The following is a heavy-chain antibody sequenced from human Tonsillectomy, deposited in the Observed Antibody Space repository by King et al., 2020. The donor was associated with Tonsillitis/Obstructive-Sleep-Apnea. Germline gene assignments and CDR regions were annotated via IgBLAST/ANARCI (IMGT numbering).Heavy chain of an antibody. CDR2: ISAYNGNT. V-gene: IGHV1-18*01. CDR1: GYPFTSYG. D-gene: IGHD6-13*01. Sequence: QLVQSGAEVKKPGASVKVSCKASGYPFTSYGFSWVRQAPGQGLEWMGWISAYNGNTNYAQKFQGRVTMTTDTSTSTANMELRSLKSDDTAVYYCARDREYSSTWYIVDYWGQGTLVTVPS. J-gene: IGHJ4*02. CDR3: ARDREYSSTWYIVDY.